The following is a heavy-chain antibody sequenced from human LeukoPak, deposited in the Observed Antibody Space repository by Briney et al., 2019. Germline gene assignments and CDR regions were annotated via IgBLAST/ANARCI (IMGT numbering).Heavy chain of an antibody. J-gene: IGHJ6*02. CDR2: IYYSGST. V-gene: IGHV4-59*01. D-gene: IGHD3-10*01. CDR1: GGSISSYY. CDR3: AGVPGIYYYYGMDV. Sequence: SETLSLTCTVSGGSISSYYWSWIRQPPGKGLEWIGYIYYSGSTNYNPSLKSRVTISVDMSKNQFSLKLSSVTAADTAVYYCAGVPGIYYYYGMDVWGQGTTVTVSS.